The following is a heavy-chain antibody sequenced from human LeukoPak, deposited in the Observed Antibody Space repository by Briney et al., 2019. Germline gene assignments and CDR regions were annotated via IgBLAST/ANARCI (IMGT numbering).Heavy chain of an antibody. J-gene: IGHJ3*02. CDR3: AGIAAAGTGDAFDI. Sequence: PSETLSLTCAVYGGSFSGYYWSWIRQPPGKGLEWIGEINHSGSTNYNPSLKSRVTISVDTSKNQFSLKLSSVTAADTAVYYCAGIAAAGTGDAFDIWGQGTMVTVSS. V-gene: IGHV4-34*01. D-gene: IGHD6-13*01. CDR1: GGSFSGYY. CDR2: INHSGST.